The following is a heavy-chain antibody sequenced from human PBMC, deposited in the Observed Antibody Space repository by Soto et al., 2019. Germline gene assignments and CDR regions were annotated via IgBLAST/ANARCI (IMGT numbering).Heavy chain of an antibody. V-gene: IGHV3-30*03. J-gene: IGHJ5*02. D-gene: IGHD2-15*01. CDR1: GFNFTNYG. CDR3: ATTTVVAAAGFDP. CDR2: IANNGNKK. Sequence: QVHLVESGGGVVQPGKSLRLSCGASGFNFTNYGMQWVRQAPGKGLEWVAIIANNGNKKFYSDFVKSRFTVSRDNSENTLFLQMNSLRPEDTAVYYCATTTVVAAAGFDPWGHGTRVIVSS.